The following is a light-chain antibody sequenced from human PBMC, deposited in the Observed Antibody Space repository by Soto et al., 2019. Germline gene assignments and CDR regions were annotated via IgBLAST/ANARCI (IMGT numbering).Light chain of an antibody. CDR3: QHYGSGGHT. Sequence: VLTQSPDTLSLYPGERATLSCRPSQSVVSSSVAWYQQKPGQPPRLPIYGSSNRASGIPDRFSGSASGTDFTLTISGLEPEDFAVFYCQHYGSGGHTFGQGTKLEIK. J-gene: IGKJ2*01. V-gene: IGKV3-20*01. CDR1: QSVVSSS. CDR2: GSS.